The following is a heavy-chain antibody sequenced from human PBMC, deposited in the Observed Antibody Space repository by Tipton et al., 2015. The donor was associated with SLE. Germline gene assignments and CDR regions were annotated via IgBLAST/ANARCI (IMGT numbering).Heavy chain of an antibody. D-gene: IGHD4-17*01. Sequence: TLSLTCAVYGGSFSGYYWSWIRQPPGKGLEWIGEINHSGSTNYNPSIKSRVTISVDTSKNQFSLKLSSVTAADTAVYYCARGGEDYDYYYGMDVWGQGTTVTVSS. J-gene: IGHJ6*02. CDR1: GGSFSGYY. CDR2: INHSGST. CDR3: ARGGEDYDYYYGMDV. V-gene: IGHV4-34*01.